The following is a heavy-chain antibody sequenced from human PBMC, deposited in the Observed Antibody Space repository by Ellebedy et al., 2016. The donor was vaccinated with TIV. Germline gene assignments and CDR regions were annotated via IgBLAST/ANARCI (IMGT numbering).Heavy chain of an antibody. D-gene: IGHD2-21*02. Sequence: GESLKISCVGPGFTFSTYTMNWVRQAPGKGLEWVSSFSSQSNYIHSEDSMEGRFTISRDNDKSSVYLQMNSLRVDDTAIYYCARGRLLYGMDVWGQGTTVIVSS. CDR1: GFTFSTYT. CDR2: FSSQSNYI. CDR3: ARGRLLYGMDV. V-gene: IGHV3-21*01. J-gene: IGHJ6*02.